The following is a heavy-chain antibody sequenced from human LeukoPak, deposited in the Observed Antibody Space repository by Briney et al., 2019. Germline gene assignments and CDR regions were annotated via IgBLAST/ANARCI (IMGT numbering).Heavy chain of an antibody. CDR2: ISFDGSIK. CDR3: AIPHGDFVY. Sequence: PGGSLRLPCAASGFSFTSYGMHWVRQAPGKGLEWVSFISFDGSIKYYGVSVKGRFTISTDDSKNTLYLHMNSLRTEDTAVYFCAIPHGDFVYWGQGMLVTVSS. V-gene: IGHV3-30*02. CDR1: GFSFTSYG. J-gene: IGHJ4*02. D-gene: IGHD4-17*01.